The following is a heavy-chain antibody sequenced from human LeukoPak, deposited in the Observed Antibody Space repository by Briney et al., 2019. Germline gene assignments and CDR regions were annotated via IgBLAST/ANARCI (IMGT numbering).Heavy chain of an antibody. J-gene: IGHJ4*02. CDR1: GGSFSGYY. Sequence: KPSETLSLTCAVYGGSFSGYYWSWIRQPPGKGLEWIGEINHSGSTNYNPSLKSRVTISVDTSKNQFSLKLSSVTAADTAVYYCARGDYYDSSGYSRFLDYWGQGTLVTVSS. D-gene: IGHD3-22*01. CDR2: INHSGST. CDR3: ARGDYYDSSGYSRFLDY. V-gene: IGHV4-34*01.